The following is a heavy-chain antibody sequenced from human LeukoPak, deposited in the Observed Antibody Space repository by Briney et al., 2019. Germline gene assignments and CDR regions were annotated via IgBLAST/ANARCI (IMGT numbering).Heavy chain of an antibody. V-gene: IGHV1-69*01. J-gene: IGHJ4*02. CDR3: ARANWNPDYFDY. D-gene: IGHD1-1*01. CDR1: GGTFSSYA. Sequence: SVKVSCKASGGTFSSYAISWVRQAPGQGLEWMGGIIPIFGTANYAQKFQGRVTITADESTSTAYMELSSLRSEDTAVYYCARANWNPDYFDYWGQGTLSPSPQ. CDR2: IIPIFGTA.